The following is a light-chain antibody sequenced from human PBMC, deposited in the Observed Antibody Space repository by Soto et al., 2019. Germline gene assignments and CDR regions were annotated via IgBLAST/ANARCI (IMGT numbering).Light chain of an antibody. CDR2: AAS. J-gene: IGKJ2*01. CDR1: QTVNSY. Sequence: DIQMTQSPSSLSAYVTDRVTITCRASQTVNSYLNWYQQKPGKAPKLLISAASTLQGGVPSRFSASGSGTEFTLTISSLRLEDFATYYCQQGFVSPYTFGQGTKLEI. V-gene: IGKV1-39*01. CDR3: QQGFVSPYT.